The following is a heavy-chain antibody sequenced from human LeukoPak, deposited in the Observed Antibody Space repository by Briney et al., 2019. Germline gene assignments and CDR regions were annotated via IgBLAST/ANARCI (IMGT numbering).Heavy chain of an antibody. V-gene: IGHV3-30-3*01. D-gene: IGHD2-15*01. J-gene: IGHJ5*02. Sequence: PGRSLRLSCAASGFTFSSYAMHWVRQAPGKGLEWVAVISYDGSNKYYADSVKGRFTISRDNSKNTLYLQMNSLRVEDTAVYYCARGLRWWLFPFDPWGQGTLVTVSS. CDR2: ISYDGSNK. CDR1: GFTFSSYA. CDR3: ARGLRWWLFPFDP.